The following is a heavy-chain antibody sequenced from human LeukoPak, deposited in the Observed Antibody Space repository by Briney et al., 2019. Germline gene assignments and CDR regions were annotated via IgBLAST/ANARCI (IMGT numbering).Heavy chain of an antibody. CDR3: ARVREGGGDAFDI. J-gene: IGHJ3*02. CDR2: INPDSGGT. Sequence: GASVKVSCKASGYTFSDYYMHWVRQAPGQGLEWMGWINPDSGGTKYAQKFQDRVTMASDTSISTAYMELSRLRSDDTAVYYCARVREGGGDAFDIWGQGTMVTVSS. V-gene: IGHV1-2*02. CDR1: GYTFSDYY. D-gene: IGHD3-10*01.